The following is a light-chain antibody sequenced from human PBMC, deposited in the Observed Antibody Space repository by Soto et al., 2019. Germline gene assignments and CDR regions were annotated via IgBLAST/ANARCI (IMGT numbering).Light chain of an antibody. Sequence: QSALTQPPSASGSPGQSVTISCTGTSSDVGAYNFVSWYQHHPGKAPKLMIHEVSKRPSGVPDRFSGSKSGKTASLTVSGLQAEDEADYYCSSYAGSKNFVVFGGGTKLTVL. V-gene: IGLV2-8*01. CDR3: SSYAGSKNFVV. CDR2: EVS. J-gene: IGLJ2*01. CDR1: SSDVGAYNF.